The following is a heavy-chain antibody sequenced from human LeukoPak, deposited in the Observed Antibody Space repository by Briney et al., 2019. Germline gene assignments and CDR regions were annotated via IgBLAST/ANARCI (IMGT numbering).Heavy chain of an antibody. CDR2: ICSSGSTV. J-gene: IGHJ6*02. V-gene: IGHV3-48*02. CDR1: GVTFSTYS. CDR3: ASRGPPTTGYYYYGMDV. Sequence: GGSLRLSCAASGVTFSTYSMNWVRQAPGKGLEWVSYICSSGSTVSYADSVKGRFTISRDNAKSSLFLQMSSLSDDDTAVYYCASRGPPTTGYYYYGMDVWGQGTTVTVSS. D-gene: IGHD1-14*01.